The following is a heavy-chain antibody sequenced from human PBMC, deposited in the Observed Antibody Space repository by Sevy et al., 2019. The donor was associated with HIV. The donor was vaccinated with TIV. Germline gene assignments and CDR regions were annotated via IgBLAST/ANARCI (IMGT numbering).Heavy chain of an antibody. CDR3: VKEGEGYNYDSSGSFGL. J-gene: IGHJ4*02. CDR1: GFNFNTFA. CDR2: ISGSSYST. D-gene: IGHD3-22*01. Sequence: GGSLRLSCAASGFNFNTFAMSWVRQAPGKELEWVSAISGSSYSTYYANSVKGRFTISRDNSKNTLYLQMNSLRAEDTAVYYCVKEGEGYNYDSSGSFGLWGQGTLVTVSS. V-gene: IGHV3-23*01.